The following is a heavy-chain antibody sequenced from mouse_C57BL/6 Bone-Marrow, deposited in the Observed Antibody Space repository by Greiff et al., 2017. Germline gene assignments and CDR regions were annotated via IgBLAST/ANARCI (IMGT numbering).Heavy chain of an antibody. CDR1: GYTFTSYG. J-gene: IGHJ2*01. CDR2: IYPRSGNT. CDR3: AREAITTGVDY. D-gene: IGHD1-1*01. Sequence: VQLQQSGAELARPGASVKLSCKASGYTFTSYGISWVKQRTGQGLEWIGEIYPRSGNTYYNEKFKGKATLTADTSSSTAYMALRSLTSEDSAVYVCAREAITTGVDYWGQGTTLTVSS. V-gene: IGHV1-81*01.